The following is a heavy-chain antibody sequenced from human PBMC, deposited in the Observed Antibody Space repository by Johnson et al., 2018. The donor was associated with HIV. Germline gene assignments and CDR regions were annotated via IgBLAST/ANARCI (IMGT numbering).Heavy chain of an antibody. J-gene: IGHJ3*01. D-gene: IGHD6-13*01. CDR1: GFTVSSNY. V-gene: IGHV3-53*01. CDR3: ARDGESQQLPLGDAFDV. CDR2: IYSGGST. Sequence: EVQLVESGGGLIQPGGSLRLSCAASGFTVSSNYMSWVRQAPGKGLEWVSVIYSGGSTYYADSVKGRFTISRDSSKNTLYLQMSSLRAEDTAVYYCARDGESQQLPLGDAFDVWGQGTMVTVSS.